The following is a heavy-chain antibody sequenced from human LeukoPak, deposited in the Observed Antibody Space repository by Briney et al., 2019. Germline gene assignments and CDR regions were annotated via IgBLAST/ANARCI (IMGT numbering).Heavy chain of an antibody. CDR2: MNPNSGNT. V-gene: IGHV1-8*01. CDR1: GYTFTSYD. J-gene: IGHJ4*02. CDR3: ARGRGAYCGGDCSYFDY. D-gene: IGHD2-21*02. Sequence: ASVKVSCKASGYTFTSYDINWVRQATGQGLEWMGWMNPNSGNTGYAQKFQGRVTMTRNTSISTAYMELSSLRSEDTAVYYCARGRGAYCGGDCSYFDYWGQGTPVTVSS.